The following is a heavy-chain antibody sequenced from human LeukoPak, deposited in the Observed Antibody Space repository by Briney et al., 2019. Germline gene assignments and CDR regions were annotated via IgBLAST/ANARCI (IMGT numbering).Heavy chain of an antibody. D-gene: IGHD3-10*01. V-gene: IGHV3-23*01. J-gene: IGHJ4*02. CDR2: VSVNGGTT. CDR3: AKELHGSGNYAFDY. Sequence: PGGSLRLSCGASGFTFSSCALSWVRQAPGKGLEWVSTVSVNGGTTYYADSVKGRFTISRDNSKNTLYLQMNSLRAEDTAVYFCAKELHGSGNYAFDYWGQGTLVTVSS. CDR1: GFTFSSCA.